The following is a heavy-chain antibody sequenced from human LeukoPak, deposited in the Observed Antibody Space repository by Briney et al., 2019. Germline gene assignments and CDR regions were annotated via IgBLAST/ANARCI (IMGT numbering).Heavy chain of an antibody. J-gene: IGHJ6*02. CDR2: MNPNSGNT. CDR3: AIPLRHYDLWSGYYSYYYYGMDV. V-gene: IGHV1-8*01. D-gene: IGHD3-3*01. Sequence: ASVKVSCKASGYTFTSYDINWVRQATGQGLEWMGWMNPNSGNTGYAQKFQGRVTMTRNTSISTAYMELSSLRSEDTAVYYCAIPLRHYDLWSGYYSYYYYGMDVWGQGTTVTVSS. CDR1: GYTFTSYD.